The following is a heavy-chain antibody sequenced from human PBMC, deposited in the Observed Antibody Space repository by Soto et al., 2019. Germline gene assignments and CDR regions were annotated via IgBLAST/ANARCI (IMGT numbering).Heavy chain of an antibody. CDR3: ARGGTGFYYYYMDV. CDR2: MNPNSGNT. CDR1: GYTFTSYD. D-gene: IGHD3-10*01. Sequence: GASVKVSCKASGYTFTSYDINWVRQVTGQGLEWMGWMNPNSGNTGYAQKFQGRVTMTRNTSISTAYMELSSLRSEDTAVYYCARGGTGFYYYYMDVWGKGTTVTVSS. J-gene: IGHJ6*03. V-gene: IGHV1-8*01.